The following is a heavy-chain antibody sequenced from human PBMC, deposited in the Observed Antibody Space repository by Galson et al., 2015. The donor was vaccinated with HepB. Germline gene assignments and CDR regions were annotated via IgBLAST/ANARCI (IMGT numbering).Heavy chain of an antibody. CDR3: ARVIGWSGYDWFDP. V-gene: IGHV4-34*01. D-gene: IGHD3-3*01. CDR1: GGSFSGYY. CDR2: INHSGST. J-gene: IGHJ5*02. Sequence: SETLSLTCAVYGGSFSGYYWSWIRQPPGKGLEWIGEINHSGSTNYNPSLKSRVTISVDTSKNQFSLKLSSVTATDTAVYYCARVIGWSGYDWFDPWGQGTLVTVSS.